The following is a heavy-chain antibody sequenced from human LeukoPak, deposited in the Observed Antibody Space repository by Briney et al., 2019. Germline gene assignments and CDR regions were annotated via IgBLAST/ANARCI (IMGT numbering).Heavy chain of an antibody. CDR2: ISYDGSNK. Sequence: PGRSLRLSCAASGFTFSSYAMHWVRQAPGKGLEWVAVISYDGSNKYYADSVKGRFTISRDNAKNSLYLQMNSLRAEDTAVYYCASIYGDYYDSTRLVDYYYYGMDVWGQGTTVTVSS. V-gene: IGHV3-30-3*01. D-gene: IGHD3-22*01. J-gene: IGHJ6*02. CDR1: GFTFSSYA. CDR3: ASIYGDYYDSTRLVDYYYYGMDV.